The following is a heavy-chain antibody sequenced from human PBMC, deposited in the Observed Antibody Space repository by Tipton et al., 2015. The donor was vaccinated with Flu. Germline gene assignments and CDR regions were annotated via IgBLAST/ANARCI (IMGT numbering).Heavy chain of an antibody. Sequence: SLRLSCAASGFTFGSYWMTWVRQAPGKGLAWVANINQDGSETYYVDSVKGRFTISRDNAKSSLYLQMNSLRVEDTAVYYCVRAVGAAGSYWGQGTLVTVSS. V-gene: IGHV3-7*01. CDR2: INQDGSET. D-gene: IGHD6-13*01. CDR1: GFTFGSYW. CDR3: VRAVGAAGSY. J-gene: IGHJ4*02.